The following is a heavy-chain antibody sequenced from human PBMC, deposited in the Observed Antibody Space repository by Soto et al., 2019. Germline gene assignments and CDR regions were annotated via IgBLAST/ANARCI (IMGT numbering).Heavy chain of an antibody. CDR1: GFTFSSYW. CDR3: ARDPPWEEVYAKVRFYYYYMDV. CDR2: INSDGSST. Sequence: GGSLRLSCAASGFTFSSYWMHWVRQAPGKGLVWVSRINSDGSSTSYADSVKGRFTISRDNAKNTLYLQMNSLRAEDTAVYYCARDPPWEEVYAKVRFYYYYMDVWGKGTTVTVSS. V-gene: IGHV3-74*01. D-gene: IGHD2-8*01. J-gene: IGHJ6*03.